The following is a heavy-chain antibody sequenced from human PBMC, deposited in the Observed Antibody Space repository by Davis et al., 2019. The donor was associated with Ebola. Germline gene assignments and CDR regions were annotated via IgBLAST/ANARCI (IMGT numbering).Heavy chain of an antibody. J-gene: IGHJ4*02. CDR3: ARKDTAMVTADY. CDR2: INHSGST. Sequence: PSETLSLTCAVYGGSFSGYYWSWIRQPPGKGLEWIGEINHSGSTNYNPSLKSRVTISVDTSKNQFSLKLSSVTAADTAVYYCARKDTAMVTADYWGQGTLVTVSS. D-gene: IGHD5-18*01. CDR1: GGSFSGYY. V-gene: IGHV4-34*01.